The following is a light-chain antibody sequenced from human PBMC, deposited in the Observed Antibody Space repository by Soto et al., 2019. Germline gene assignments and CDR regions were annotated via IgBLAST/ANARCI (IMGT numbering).Light chain of an antibody. V-gene: IGLV2-11*01. CDR2: DVR. J-gene: IGLJ1*01. CDR3: CSYAGSHTYV. Sequence: QSALTQPRSVSGSPGQSVTMSCTGASSDVGNYNSVSWYQQHPGKAPKLIIYDVRKRPSGVPDRFSGCKSGNTASLTISGLQAEDEADYFCCSYAGSHTYVFGTGTKVTVL. CDR1: SSDVGNYNS.